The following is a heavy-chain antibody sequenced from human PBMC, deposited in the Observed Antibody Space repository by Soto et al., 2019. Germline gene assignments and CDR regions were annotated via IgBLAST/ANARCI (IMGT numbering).Heavy chain of an antibody. CDR2: IMQDGSDK. Sequence: PGGSLRLSCTASGFSISTSWMTWVRQAPGKGLEWVANIMQDGSDKYYVDSVKGRFTISRDNAKNSLYLQMTSLRAEDTAVYYCASKRLYFYGLDVWGQGTTVTVSS. J-gene: IGHJ6*02. CDR3: ASKRLYFYGLDV. V-gene: IGHV3-7*01. CDR1: GFSISTSW.